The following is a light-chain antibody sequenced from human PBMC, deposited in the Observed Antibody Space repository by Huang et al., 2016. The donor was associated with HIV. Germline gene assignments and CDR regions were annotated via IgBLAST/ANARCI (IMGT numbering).Light chain of an antibody. CDR3: QQRSNWLS. CDR1: QSVSSY. Sequence: EIVLTQSPATLSFSPGERATLSCRASQSVSSYVAWYQQKPGQAPRLLIYDASNRATGIAARFSGSGSGTDFTLTISSLEPDDFAVYYCQQRSNWLSFGGGTRVEIK. V-gene: IGKV3-11*01. J-gene: IGKJ4*01. CDR2: DAS.